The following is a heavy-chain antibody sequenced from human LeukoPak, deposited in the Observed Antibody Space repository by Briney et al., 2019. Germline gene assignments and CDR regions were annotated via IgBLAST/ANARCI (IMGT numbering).Heavy chain of an antibody. CDR3: ARDLSAAAARHLQH. CDR2: INPNSGGT. D-gene: IGHD6-25*01. J-gene: IGHJ1*01. Sequence: ASVKVSCKASGYTFTGYYMHWVRQAPGQGLEWMGWINPNSGGTNYAQKFQGRVTMTRDTSINTAYMELSSLISDDTAVYFCARDLSAAAARHLQHWGQGTLVTVS. V-gene: IGHV1-2*02. CDR1: GYTFTGYY.